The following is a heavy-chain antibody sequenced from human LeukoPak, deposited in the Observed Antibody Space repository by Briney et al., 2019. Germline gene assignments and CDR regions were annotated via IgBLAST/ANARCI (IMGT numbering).Heavy chain of an antibody. J-gene: IGHJ4*02. D-gene: IGHD6-25*01. CDR2: IYHSGST. V-gene: IGHV4-30-2*06. Sequence: SETLSLTCAVSGGSISSGGYSWSWIRQSPGKGLEWIGYIYHSGSTYYNPSLKSRVTISVDRSKNQFSLKLSSVTAADTAVYYCARGTSSVDHWGQGTLVTVSS. CDR3: ARGTSSVDH. CDR1: GGSISSGGYS.